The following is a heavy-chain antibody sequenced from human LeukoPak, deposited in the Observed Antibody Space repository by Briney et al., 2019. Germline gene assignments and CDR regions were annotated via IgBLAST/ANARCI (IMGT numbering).Heavy chain of an antibody. J-gene: IGHJ3*02. D-gene: IGHD5-18*01. CDR3: ARSVDTAMVNGDAFDI. V-gene: IGHV1-69*02. Sequence: ASVKVSCKASGYTFTSYYMHWVRQAPGQGLEWMGRIIPILGIANYAQKFQGRVTITADKSTSTAYMELSSLRSEDTAVYYCARSVDTAMVNGDAFDIWGQGTMVTVSS. CDR1: GYTFTSYY. CDR2: IIPILGIA.